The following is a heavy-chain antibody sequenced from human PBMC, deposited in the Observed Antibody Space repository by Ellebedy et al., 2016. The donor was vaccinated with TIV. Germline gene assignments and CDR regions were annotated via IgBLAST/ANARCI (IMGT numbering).Heavy chain of an antibody. Sequence: LSLTCAASELTANGNYMSWVRQAPGKGPEWVAVIYSGGSTYYSDSVKGRFTISRDNSKNTVFLQMNSLTTDDTALYYCHSLYSGDQSKFMDVWGQGTMVTVSS. J-gene: IGHJ6*02. CDR1: ELTANGNY. CDR2: IYSGGST. V-gene: IGHV3-66*01. D-gene: IGHD4-11*01. CDR3: HSLYSGDQSKFMDV.